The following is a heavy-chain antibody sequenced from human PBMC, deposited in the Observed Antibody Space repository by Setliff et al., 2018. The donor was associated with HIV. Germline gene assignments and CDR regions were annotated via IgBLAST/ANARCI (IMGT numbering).Heavy chain of an antibody. CDR2: IYPSDGRT. D-gene: IGHD6-19*01. CDR1: GYTFTSYY. CDR3: ARGLWLVLYYFDY. V-gene: IGHV1-46*01. J-gene: IGHJ4*02. Sequence: GASVKVSCKASGYTFTSYYMHWVRQAPGQGLEWMGIIYPSDGRTTYAQEFQDRVTMTTDTSTSTVYMELSNLRSEDTAVYYCARGLWLVLYYFDYWGQGTLVTVSS.